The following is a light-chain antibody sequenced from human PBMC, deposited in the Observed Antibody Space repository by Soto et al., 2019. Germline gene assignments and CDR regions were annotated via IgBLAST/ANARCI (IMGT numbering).Light chain of an antibody. Sequence: IQLTQSPSSLSASVGDSVTITCRASQNIRTYLNWYQQKPGRAPKLLIHSASALPSGVPSRFSGSGSGTEFTLTMSGLQPEDFASYYCQQGHSTPYTFGQGTKVDVK. V-gene: IGKV1-39*01. J-gene: IGKJ2*01. CDR2: SAS. CDR3: QQGHSTPYT. CDR1: QNIRTY.